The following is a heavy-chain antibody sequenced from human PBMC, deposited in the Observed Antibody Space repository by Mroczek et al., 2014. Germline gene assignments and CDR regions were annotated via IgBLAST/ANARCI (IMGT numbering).Heavy chain of an antibody. CDR3: ARTEDTAMAKFDY. CDR1: GGSISSYY. Sequence: VQLVETGPGLVKPSETLSLTCTVSGGSISSYYWSWIRQPPGKGLEWIGYIYYSGSTNYNPSLKSRVTISVDTSKNQFSLKLSSVTAADTAVYYCARTEDTAMAKFDYWGQGTLVTVSS. D-gene: IGHD5-18*01. J-gene: IGHJ4*02. V-gene: IGHV4-59*01. CDR2: IYYSGST.